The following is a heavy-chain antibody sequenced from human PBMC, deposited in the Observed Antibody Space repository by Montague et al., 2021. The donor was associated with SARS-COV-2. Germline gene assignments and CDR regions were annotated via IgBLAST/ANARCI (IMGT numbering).Heavy chain of an antibody. J-gene: IGHJ5*02. V-gene: IGHV4-39*07. CDR2: IYYSGST. D-gene: IGHD3-22*01. CDR3: AGFPYYYDNWFDP. Sequence: SETLSLTCTVSGGSISSSSYYWGWIRQPPGKGLEWIGSIYYSGSTYYNPSLKSRVTISVDTSKNQFSLKLSSVTAADTAVYYCAGFPYYYDNWFDPWGQGTLVTVSS. CDR1: GGSISSSSYY.